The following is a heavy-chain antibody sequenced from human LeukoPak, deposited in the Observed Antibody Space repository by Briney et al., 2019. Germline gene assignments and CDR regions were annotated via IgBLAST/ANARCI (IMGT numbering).Heavy chain of an antibody. V-gene: IGHV3-13*01. CDR1: GFPFSRYD. Sequence: GGSLRLSCAASGFPFSRYDMHWVRHVTGKGLEGVSSIDTAGDTYYPGSVKGRFTISRENAKYSLYLQMNSLRAGDTAVYYCARLSSGSFDYWGQGTLVTVSS. J-gene: IGHJ4*02. D-gene: IGHD6-19*01. CDR3: ARLSSGSFDY. CDR2: IDTAGDT.